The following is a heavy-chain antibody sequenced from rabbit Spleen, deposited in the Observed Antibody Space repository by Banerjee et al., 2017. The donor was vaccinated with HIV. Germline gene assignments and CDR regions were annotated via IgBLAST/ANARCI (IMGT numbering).Heavy chain of an antibody. CDR2: IYTGNLKT. D-gene: IGHD1-1*01. CDR1: GFSFSSSYD. Sequence: QQQLEESGGGLVKPGGTLTLTCKASGFSFSSSYDMCWVRQAPGKGLEWIGCIYTGNLKTYYASWAKGRFTISKTSSTTVTLQMTSLTAADTATYFCARDTATSFSTYGMDLWGQGTLVTVS. V-gene: IGHV1S45*01. J-gene: IGHJ6*01. CDR3: ARDTATSFSTYGMDL.